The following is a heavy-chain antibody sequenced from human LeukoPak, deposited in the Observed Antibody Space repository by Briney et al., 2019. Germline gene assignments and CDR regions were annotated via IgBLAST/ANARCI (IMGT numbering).Heavy chain of an antibody. D-gene: IGHD3-9*01. CDR3: ARDFSYDILTGYYPYYYYGMDV. CDR2: ISSSSSYI. Sequence: GGSLRLSCAASGFTFSSYSMNWVRQAPGKGLEWVSSISSSSSYIYYADSVKGRCTISRDNAKNSLYLQMNSLRAEDTAVYYCARDFSYDILTGYYPYYYYGMDVWGQGTTVTVSS. J-gene: IGHJ6*02. CDR1: GFTFSSYS. V-gene: IGHV3-21*01.